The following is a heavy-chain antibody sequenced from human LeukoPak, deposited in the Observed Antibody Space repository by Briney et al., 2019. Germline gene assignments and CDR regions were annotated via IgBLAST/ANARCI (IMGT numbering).Heavy chain of an antibody. CDR1: GFTFSSYG. V-gene: IGHV3-30*18. D-gene: IGHD3-10*01. Sequence: GASLRLSCAASGFTFSSYGMHWVRQAPGKGLEWVAVISYDGSNKYYADSVKGRFTISRDNSKNTLYLQMNSLRAEDTAVYYCAKVGSNSSYGMDVWGQGTTVTVSS. J-gene: IGHJ6*02. CDR3: AKVGSNSSYGMDV. CDR2: ISYDGSNK.